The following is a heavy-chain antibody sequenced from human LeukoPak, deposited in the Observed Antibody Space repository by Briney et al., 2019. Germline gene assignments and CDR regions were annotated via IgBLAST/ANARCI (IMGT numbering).Heavy chain of an antibody. V-gene: IGHV1-8*01. CDR2: MNPNSGNT. J-gene: IGHJ4*02. Sequence: ASVKVSCKASGYIFTSNDINWVRQATGQGPEWMGWMNPNSGNTGYAQKFQGRVPLTRNTSISTAYMELSSLRSEDTAVYYCATGDGSGSLYFDYWGQGTLVTVSS. CDR3: ATGDGSGSLYFDY. D-gene: IGHD1-26*01. CDR1: GYIFTSND.